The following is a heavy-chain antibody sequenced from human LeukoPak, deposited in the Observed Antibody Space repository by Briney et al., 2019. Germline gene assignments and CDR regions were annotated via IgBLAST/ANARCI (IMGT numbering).Heavy chain of an antibody. D-gene: IGHD3-3*01. CDR2: INHSGST. CDR3: ARVLGFWSGYYIDY. CDR1: GGSFSGYY. V-gene: IGHV4-34*01. Sequence: PSETLSLTCAVYGGSFSGYYWSWIRQPPGKGLEWIGEINHSGSTNYNPSLKSRVTISVDTSKNQFSLELSSVTAADTAVYYCARVLGFWSGYYIDYWGQGTLVTVSS. J-gene: IGHJ4*02.